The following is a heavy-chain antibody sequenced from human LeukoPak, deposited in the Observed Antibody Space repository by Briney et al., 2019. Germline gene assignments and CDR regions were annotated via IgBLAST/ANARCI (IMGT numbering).Heavy chain of an antibody. D-gene: IGHD2-8*02. Sequence: GGSLRLSCAASGVTVSSQYMNWVRRAPGKGLEWVSVIYGVDGTSYADSVKGRFTISRDSSRITVYLQMNGLRAEDTAVYYCASDLVYWGQGTLVTVSS. V-gene: IGHV3-53*01. J-gene: IGHJ4*02. CDR3: ASDLVY. CDR2: IYGVDGT. CDR1: GVTVSSQY.